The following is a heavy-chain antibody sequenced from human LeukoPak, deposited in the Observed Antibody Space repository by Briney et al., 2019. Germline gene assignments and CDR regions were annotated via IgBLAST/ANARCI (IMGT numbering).Heavy chain of an antibody. CDR1: GFTFSSYA. Sequence: GGSLRLSCAASGFTFSSYAMHWVRQAPGKGLEWVAVISYDGSNKYYADSVKGRFTTSRDNSKNTLYLQMNSLRAEDTAVYYCAKTLIVVVPAALEFDYWGQGTLVTVSS. V-gene: IGHV3-30*04. CDR3: AKTLIVVVPAALEFDY. J-gene: IGHJ4*02. D-gene: IGHD2-2*01. CDR2: ISYDGSNK.